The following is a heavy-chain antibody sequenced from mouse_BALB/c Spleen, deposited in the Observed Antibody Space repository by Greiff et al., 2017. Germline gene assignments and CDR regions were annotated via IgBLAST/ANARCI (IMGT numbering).Heavy chain of an antibody. Sequence: QVQLKQSGAELAKPGASVKMSCKASGYTFTSYWMHWVKQRPGQGLEWIGYINPCTGYTEYNQKFKDKATLTADKSSSTAYMQLSSLTSEDSAVYYCARWDYGNYLSYVGYGGQGTTLTVSS. CDR3: ARWDYGNYLSYVGY. CDR1: GYTFTSYW. V-gene: IGHV1-7*01. J-gene: IGHJ2*01. CDR2: INPCTGYT. D-gene: IGHD2-1*01.